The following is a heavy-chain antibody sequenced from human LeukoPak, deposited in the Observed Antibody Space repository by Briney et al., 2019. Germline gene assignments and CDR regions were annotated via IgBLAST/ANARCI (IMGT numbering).Heavy chain of an antibody. CDR2: IYYSGST. J-gene: IGHJ4*02. D-gene: IGHD4-17*01. CDR3: ARDPSVTRSLDY. V-gene: IGHV4-31*03. Sequence: SETLSLTCTVSGGSISSGGYYWSWIRQHPGKGLEWIGYIYYSGSTYYSPSLKSRVTISVDTSKNQFSLKLSSVTAADTAVYYCARDPSVTRSLDYWGQGTLVTVSS. CDR1: GGSISSGGYY.